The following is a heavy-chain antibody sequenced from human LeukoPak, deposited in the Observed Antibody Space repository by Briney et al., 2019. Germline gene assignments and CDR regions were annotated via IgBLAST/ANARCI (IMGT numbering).Heavy chain of an antibody. Sequence: QPGGSLRLSCAASGFTVSSKYMSWVRQAPGKGLEWVSVIYSGGSTYYADSVKGRFTISRHNSKNTLYLQMNSLRAEDTAVYYCARSRGSRTPTYYFDYWGQGTLVTVSS. D-gene: IGHD1/OR15-1a*01. CDR2: IYSGGST. J-gene: IGHJ4*02. V-gene: IGHV3-53*04. CDR3: ARSRGSRTPTYYFDY. CDR1: GFTVSSKY.